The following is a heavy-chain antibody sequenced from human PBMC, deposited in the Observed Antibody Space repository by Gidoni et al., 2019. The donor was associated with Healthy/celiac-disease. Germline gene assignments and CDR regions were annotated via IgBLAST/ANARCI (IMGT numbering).Heavy chain of an antibody. CDR1: GFTFSSYA. Sequence: EVQLLESGGGLVQPGGSLRLSCAASGFTFSSYAMCWVRQAPGKGLEWVSAISGSGGSTYYADSVKGRFTISRDNSKNTLYLQMNSLRAEDTAVYYCAKEGDFRCSSTSCPFYYYGMDVWGQGTTVTVSS. J-gene: IGHJ6*02. CDR2: ISGSGGST. D-gene: IGHD2-2*01. V-gene: IGHV3-23*01. CDR3: AKEGDFRCSSTSCPFYYYGMDV.